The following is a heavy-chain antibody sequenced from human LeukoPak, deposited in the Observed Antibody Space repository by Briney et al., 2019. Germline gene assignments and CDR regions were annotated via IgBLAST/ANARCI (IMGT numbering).Heavy chain of an antibody. CDR1: GYTFTGYY. CDR2: INPNSGGT. D-gene: IGHD3-10*01. J-gene: IGHJ5*02. CDR3: ARVMVRGVMRGQNWFDP. Sequence: ASVKVSCKASGYTFTGYYMHWVRQAPGQGLEWMGWINPNSGGTNYAQKFQGRVTMTRDTSISTAYMELSRLRSDDTAVYYCARVMVRGVMRGQNWFDPWGQGTLVTVSS. V-gene: IGHV1-2*02.